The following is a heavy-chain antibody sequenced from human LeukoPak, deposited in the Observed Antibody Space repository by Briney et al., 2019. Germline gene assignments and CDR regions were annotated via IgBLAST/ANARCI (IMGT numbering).Heavy chain of an antibody. CDR2: ISYSGDNT. J-gene: IGHJ6*04. V-gene: IGHV3-30*04. CDR1: GFDLNNYA. Sequence: GGSLRLSCAASGFDLNNYAMHWVSQAPGKGLEWVTLISYSGDNTYYADSVKGRFTFSRDKSKNTLYLQMNSLRPEDSAVYFCASDPRDGGQNVWGKGTTVTVSS. CDR3: ASDPRDGGQNV. D-gene: IGHD5-24*01.